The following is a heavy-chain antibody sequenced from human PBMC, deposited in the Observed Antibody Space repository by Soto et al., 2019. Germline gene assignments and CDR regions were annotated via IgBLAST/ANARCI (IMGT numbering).Heavy chain of an antibody. J-gene: IGHJ5*02. D-gene: IGHD4-4*01. CDR1: GFTFSSYS. V-gene: IGHV3-48*02. CDR2: ISSSSSTI. Sequence: GGSLRLSCAASGFTFSSYSMNWVRQAPGKGLEWVSYISSSSSTIYYADSVKGRFTISRDNAKNSLYLQMNSLRDEDTAVYYCAREAYSNYLTWFDPWGQGTLVTGSS. CDR3: AREAYSNYLTWFDP.